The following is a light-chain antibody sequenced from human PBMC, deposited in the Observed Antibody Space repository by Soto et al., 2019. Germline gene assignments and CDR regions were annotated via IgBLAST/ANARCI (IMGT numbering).Light chain of an antibody. CDR1: QGISNY. Sequence: DIQMTQSPSSLSASVGDRVTIACRASQGISNYLVWYQQKPGKVPKLLLYAASTLQSGVPSRFSGNGSGTDFTLTNTSLEPEDVATYYFQKDNRDQWTFGQGTKVEIK. J-gene: IGKJ1*01. CDR3: QKDNRDQWT. CDR2: AAS. V-gene: IGKV1-27*01.